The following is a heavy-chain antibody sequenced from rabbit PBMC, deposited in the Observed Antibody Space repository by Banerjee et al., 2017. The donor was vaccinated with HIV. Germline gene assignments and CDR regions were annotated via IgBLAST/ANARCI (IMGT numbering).Heavy chain of an antibody. Sequence: QSLEESGGALVTPGASLTLTCTASGFSFNNNYVMCWVRQAPGKGLEWIACINSNTGNTVYASWAKGSFTISKTSSTTVTLQMTSLTAADTATYFCGRDRDGDAGYGSLALWGPGTLVTVS. CDR2: INSNTGNT. CDR1: GFSFNNNYV. CDR3: GRDRDGDAGYGSLAL. D-gene: IGHD6-1*01. J-gene: IGHJ6*01. V-gene: IGHV1S40*01.